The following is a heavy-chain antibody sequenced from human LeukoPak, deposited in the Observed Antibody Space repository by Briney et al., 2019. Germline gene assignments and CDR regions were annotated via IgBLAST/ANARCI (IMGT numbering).Heavy chain of an antibody. D-gene: IGHD3-3*01. J-gene: IGHJ6*02. CDR3: ATYDFRGTAGVDV. V-gene: IGHV3-21*01. CDR1: GFTFSSYN. Sequence: PGGSLRLSCAASGFTFSSYNMNWVRQAPGEGLEWVSSISSSSSYIYYADSVKGRFTISRDNAKNSLYLQMNSLRAEDTAVYYCATYDFRGTAGVDVWGQGTTVTVSS. CDR2: ISSSSSYI.